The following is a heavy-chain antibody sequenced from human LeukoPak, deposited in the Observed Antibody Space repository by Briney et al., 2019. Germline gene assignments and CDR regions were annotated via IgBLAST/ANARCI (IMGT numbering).Heavy chain of an antibody. D-gene: IGHD3-22*01. CDR3: AKVYYYDSSGYPFDY. Sequence: GRSLRLSCAASGFTFSSYGMHWVRQAPGKGLEWVAFIRYDGSNKYYADSVKGRFTISRDNSKNTLYLQMNSLRAEDTAVYYCAKVYYYDSSGYPFDYWGQGTLVTVSS. V-gene: IGHV3-30*02. J-gene: IGHJ4*02. CDR1: GFTFSSYG. CDR2: IRYDGSNK.